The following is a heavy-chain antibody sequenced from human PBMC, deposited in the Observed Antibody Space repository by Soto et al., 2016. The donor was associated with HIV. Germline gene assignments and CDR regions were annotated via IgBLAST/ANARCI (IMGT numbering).Heavy chain of an antibody. CDR1: GFTFSSYS. Sequence: EVQLVESGGGLVKPGGSLRLSCAASGFTFSSYSMNWVRQAPGKGLEWVSSISSSSSYIYYADSVKGRFTISRDNAKNSLYLQMNSLRAEDTAVYYCARDSSSLNFDYVGPGTLVHRLL. CDR3: ARDSSSLNFDY. V-gene: IGHV3-21*01. D-gene: IGHD2-2*01. J-gene: IGHJ4*03. CDR2: ISSSSSYI.